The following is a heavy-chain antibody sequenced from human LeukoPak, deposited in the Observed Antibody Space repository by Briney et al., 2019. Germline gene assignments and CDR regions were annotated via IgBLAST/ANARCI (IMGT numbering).Heavy chain of an antibody. J-gene: IGHJ4*02. Sequence: SVKVSCKASGFTFTSSAVQWVRQARGQRLEWIGWIVVGSGNTNYAQKFQERVTITRDMSTSTAYMELSSLRSEDTAVYYCAADFPGSGRLSDYWGQETLVTVSS. D-gene: IGHD1-26*01. V-gene: IGHV1-58*01. CDR1: GFTFTSSA. CDR3: AADFPGSGRLSDY. CDR2: IVVGSGNT.